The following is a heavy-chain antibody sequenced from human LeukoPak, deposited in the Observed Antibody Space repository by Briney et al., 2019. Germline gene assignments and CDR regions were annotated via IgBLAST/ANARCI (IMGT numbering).Heavy chain of an antibody. Sequence: ASVRVSCKASGGTFSSYTISWVRQAPGQGLEWMGRIIPILGIANYAQKFQGRVTITADKSTSTAYMELSSLRSEDTAVYYCTRKGGDWIDYWGQGTLVTVSS. V-gene: IGHV1-69*02. J-gene: IGHJ4*02. CDR1: GGTFSSYT. CDR3: TRKGGDWIDY. CDR2: IIPILGIA. D-gene: IGHD2-21*02.